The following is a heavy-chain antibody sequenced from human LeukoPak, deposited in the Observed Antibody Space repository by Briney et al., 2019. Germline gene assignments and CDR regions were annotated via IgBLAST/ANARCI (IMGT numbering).Heavy chain of an antibody. V-gene: IGHV1-46*01. J-gene: IGHJ4*02. CDR1: GYTFTSYY. Sequence: ASVKVSCKATGYTFTSYYMHWVRQAPGQGLEWMGIINPSGGSTSYAQKFQGRVTMTRDMSTSTVYMELSSLRSEDTAVYYCASAVLDDYGDYWDYWGQGTLVTVSS. CDR2: INPSGGST. D-gene: IGHD4-17*01. CDR3: ASAVLDDYGDYWDY.